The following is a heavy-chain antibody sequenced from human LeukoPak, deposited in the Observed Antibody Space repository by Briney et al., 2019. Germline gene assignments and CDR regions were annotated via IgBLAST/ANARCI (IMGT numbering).Heavy chain of an antibody. V-gene: IGHV4-59*01. J-gene: IGHJ4*02. CDR1: GGSISSYY. CDR3: ASPGYGSGAFDY. Sequence: PSETLSLTCTVSGGSISSYYWSWIQQPPGKGLEWIGYIYYSGSTNYNPSLKSRVTISVDTSKNQFSLKLSSVTAADTAVYYCASPGYGSGAFDYWGQGTLVTVSS. D-gene: IGHD3-10*01. CDR2: IYYSGST.